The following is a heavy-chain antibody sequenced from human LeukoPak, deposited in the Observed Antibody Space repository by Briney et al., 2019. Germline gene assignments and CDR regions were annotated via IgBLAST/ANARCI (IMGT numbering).Heavy chain of an antibody. V-gene: IGHV1-8*03. CDR3: ARDIGPIDY. CDR1: GYTFTSYD. D-gene: IGHD3-16*02. CDR2: MNPNSGNT. J-gene: IGHJ4*02. Sequence: ASVKASCKASGYTFTSYDINWVRQATGQGLEWMGWMNPNSGNTGYAQKFQGRVTITADKSTSTAYMELSSLRSEDTAVYYCARDIGPIDYWGQGTLVTVSS.